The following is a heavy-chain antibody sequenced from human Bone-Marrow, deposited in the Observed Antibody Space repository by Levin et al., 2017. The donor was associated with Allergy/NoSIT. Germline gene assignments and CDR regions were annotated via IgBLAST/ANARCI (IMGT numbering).Heavy chain of an antibody. CDR1: GFSFSTYG. Sequence: GESLKISCVASGFSFSTYGMHWVRQTPGKRLEWVAIISYDESMKSYAGSVKGRFTISRDNSKNTLFLQMNRLRREDTAVYYCARDPLSYCPGDFFSPAGYSYYGMDVWGQGSTVTVSS. CDR2: ISYDESMK. CDR3: ARDPLSYCPGDFFSPAGYSYYGMDV. V-gene: IGHV3-30*03. D-gene: IGHD2-21*02. J-gene: IGHJ6*02.